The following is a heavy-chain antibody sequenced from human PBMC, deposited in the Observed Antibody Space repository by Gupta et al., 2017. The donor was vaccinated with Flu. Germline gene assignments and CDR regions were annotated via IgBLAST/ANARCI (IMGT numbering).Heavy chain of an antibody. CDR1: VSPSSSYL. J-gene: IGHJ6*02. CDR2: ISGSGGIT. CDR3: AKVKVPALYCSYGMDV. V-gene: IGHV3-23*01. Sequence: VQLWDSAGGLVRPGGSRRLSAASLVSPSSSYLISWARYASGKGLEWVSAISGSGGITYYADSVKGRFTISRDNSKNTLYLQMHSLRAEDTAVYYCAKVKVPALYCSYGMDVWGQGTTVTVSS.